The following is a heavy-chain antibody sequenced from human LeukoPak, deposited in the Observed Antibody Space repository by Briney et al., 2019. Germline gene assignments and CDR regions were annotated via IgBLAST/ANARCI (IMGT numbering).Heavy chain of an antibody. Sequence: ASVKVSCKASGYTFTCYYMHWVRQAPGQGLEWMGWINPNSGGTNYAQKFQGRVTMTRDTSISTAYMELSRLRSDDTAVYYCARDARIAVAGTVGDLDYWGQGTLVTVSS. CDR2: INPNSGGT. V-gene: IGHV1-2*02. D-gene: IGHD6-19*01. J-gene: IGHJ4*02. CDR3: ARDARIAVAGTVGDLDY. CDR1: GYTFTCYY.